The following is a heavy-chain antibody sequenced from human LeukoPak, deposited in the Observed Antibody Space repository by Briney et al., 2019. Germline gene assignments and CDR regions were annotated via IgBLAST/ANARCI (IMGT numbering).Heavy chain of an antibody. CDR3: ARGLDIVVVPAAGALDY. V-gene: IGHV4-59*12. CDR1: GRSLSSYY. D-gene: IGHD2-2*03. CDR2: IYYSGST. J-gene: IGHJ4*02. Sequence: NPADTLSLTCSVCGRSLSSYYGRWLRQPPGRGLEWLGYIYYSGSTNYNPSLKSRVTISVDTSKNQFSRKLSSVTAADTAVYYCARGLDIVVVPAAGALDYWGQGTLVTVSS.